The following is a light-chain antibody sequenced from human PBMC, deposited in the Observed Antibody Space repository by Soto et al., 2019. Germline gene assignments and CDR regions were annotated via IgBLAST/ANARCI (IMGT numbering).Light chain of an antibody. CDR2: NDA. V-gene: IGLV1-47*02. CDR3: ASWDDSLYSPV. CDR1: SFNIGSNY. J-gene: IGLJ2*01. Sequence: QLVLTQPPSASGTPGQRVTISCSGNSFNIGSNYVYWYLHLPGTAPKLLIYNDAQRPSGVPERFSGSKSGTSASLAISGLRSEDEADYYCASWDDSLYSPVFGGGTQLTVL.